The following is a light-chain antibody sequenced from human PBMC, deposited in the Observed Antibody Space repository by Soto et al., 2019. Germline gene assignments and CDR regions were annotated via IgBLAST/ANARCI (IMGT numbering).Light chain of an antibody. V-gene: IGLV2-23*01. CDR1: SSTVGGFTV. CDR3: CSYVGATTYV. Sequence: QSVLTQPASVSGSPGQSITISCTGTSSTVGGFTVVSWYQQHPGKAPKVIIYEGIKRPSGVSNRFSGSNSGSTASLTISGLQAEDEADYYCCSYVGATTYVFGTGTTVTVL. J-gene: IGLJ1*01. CDR2: EGI.